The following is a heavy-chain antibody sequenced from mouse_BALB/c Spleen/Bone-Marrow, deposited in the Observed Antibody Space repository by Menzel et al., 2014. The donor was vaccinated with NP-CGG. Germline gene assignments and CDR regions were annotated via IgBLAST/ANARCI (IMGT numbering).Heavy chain of an antibody. V-gene: IGHV1-69*02. CDR1: GYTFTSYW. CDR3: ARYHFYSCNYEFVY. D-gene: IGHD2-1*01. CDR2: IDPSDSET. J-gene: IGHJ3*01. Sequence: QVQLQQPGAELVKPGAPVKLSCKASGYTFTSYWMNWIKQRPGRGLEWIGRIDPSDSETHYNQKFKDKATLTVDKSSSTAYIQLSILTSEDSAVYYCARYHFYSCNYEFVYWGQGTLVTVSA.